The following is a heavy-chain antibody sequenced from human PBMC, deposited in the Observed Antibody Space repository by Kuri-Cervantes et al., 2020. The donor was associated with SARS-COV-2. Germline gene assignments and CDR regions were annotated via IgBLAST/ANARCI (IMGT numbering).Heavy chain of an antibody. D-gene: IGHD5-18*01. Sequence: SVKVSCKASGGTFSSYAISWVRQAPGQGLEWMGRIIPILGIANYAQKFQGRVTITADKSTSTAYMELSSLRSEDTAVYYCARDHVDTAMVFDYWGQGTLVTVYS. CDR3: ARDHVDTAMVFDY. CDR2: IIPILGIA. CDR1: GGTFSSYA. V-gene: IGHV1-69*04. J-gene: IGHJ4*02.